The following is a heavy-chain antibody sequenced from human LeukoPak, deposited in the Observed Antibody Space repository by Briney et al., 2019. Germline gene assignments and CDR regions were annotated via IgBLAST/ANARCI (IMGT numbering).Heavy chain of an antibody. V-gene: IGHV3-21*01. CDR3: ARDRVVSFIAAAGYWFDP. J-gene: IGHJ5*02. CDR2: ISSSSSYI. CDR1: GFTFSSYS. Sequence: PGGSLRLSCAASGFTFSSYSMNWVRQAPGKGLEWVSSISSSSSYIYYADSVKGRFTISRDNAKNSLYLQMNSLRAEDTAVYYCARDRVVSFIAAAGYWFDPWGQGTLVTVSS. D-gene: IGHD6-13*01.